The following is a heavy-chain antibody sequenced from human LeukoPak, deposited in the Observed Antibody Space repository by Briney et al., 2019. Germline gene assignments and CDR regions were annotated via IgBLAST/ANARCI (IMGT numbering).Heavy chain of an antibody. CDR2: IWYDGSNK. CDR3: ARGGDSYVFDY. V-gene: IGHV3-33*01. J-gene: IGHJ4*02. Sequence: GRSLRLSCAASGFTFSSYGMHWVRQAPGKGLEWVAVIWYDGSNKYYADSVKGRFTISRDNAKNSLFLQMNSLRAEDTAVYYCARGGDSYVFDYWGQGTLVTVSS. CDR1: GFTFSSYG. D-gene: IGHD3-16*01.